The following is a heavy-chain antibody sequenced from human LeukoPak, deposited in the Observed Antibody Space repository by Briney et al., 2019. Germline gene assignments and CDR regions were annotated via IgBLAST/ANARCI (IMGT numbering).Heavy chain of an antibody. D-gene: IGHD3-10*01. CDR3: ARQQLYYYGSGTTRYFDL. V-gene: IGHV4-39*01. CDR1: GGSISSSNYY. CDR2: IYYSGST. J-gene: IGHJ2*01. Sequence: SETLSLTCTVSGGSISSSNYYWGWIRQPPGKGLEWNGSIYYSGSTYYNPSLKSRVTISVDTSKNQFSLKLSSVTAADTAVYYCARQQLYYYGSGTTRYFDLWGRGTLVTVSS.